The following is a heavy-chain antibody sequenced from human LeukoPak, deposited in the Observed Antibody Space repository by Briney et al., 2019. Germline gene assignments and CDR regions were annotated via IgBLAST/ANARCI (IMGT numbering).Heavy chain of an antibody. CDR1: GDSISSFY. CDR2: IYTSGST. CDR3: AREYYDILTGYYIQH. D-gene: IGHD3-9*01. V-gene: IGHV4-4*07. J-gene: IGHJ1*01. Sequence: SETLSLTCTVSGDSISSFYWSWIRQPAGKGLEWIGRIYTSGSTNYNPSLKSRVTISVDTSKNQFSLKLSSVTAADTAVYYCAREYYDILTGYYIQHWGQGTLVTVSS.